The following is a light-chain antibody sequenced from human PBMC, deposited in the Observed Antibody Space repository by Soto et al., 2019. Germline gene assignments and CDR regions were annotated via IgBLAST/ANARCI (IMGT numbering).Light chain of an antibody. V-gene: IGKV1-5*03. Sequence: DIQMTQSPSTLSASVGDRVTITCRASQSISSWLAWYQQKPGKAPKLLIYKASSLESGVPSRFSGSGSGTEFTLTISSLQPDDFATYYCQQYNSYQRTFGQGTKVKIK. CDR3: QQYNSYQRT. CDR2: KAS. J-gene: IGKJ1*01. CDR1: QSISSW.